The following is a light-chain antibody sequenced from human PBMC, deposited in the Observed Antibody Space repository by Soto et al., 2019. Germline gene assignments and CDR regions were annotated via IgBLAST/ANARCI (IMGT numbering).Light chain of an antibody. Sequence: VMTQAPATLSVSPGERATLSCRASQSLSRSLAWYQQKPGQAPRLLIYDASNRATGIPARFSGSGSGTDFTLTISSLEPEDFALYYCQHRANWPLTFGGGTKVDIK. CDR2: DAS. CDR3: QHRANWPLT. J-gene: IGKJ4*01. V-gene: IGKV3-11*01. CDR1: QSLSRS.